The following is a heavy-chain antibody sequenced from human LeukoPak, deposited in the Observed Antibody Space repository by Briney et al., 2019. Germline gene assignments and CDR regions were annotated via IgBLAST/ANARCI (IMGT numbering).Heavy chain of an antibody. CDR3: ASRRGYSYYYFDY. Sequence: PGGSLRLTCAASGFTFSSYPMHWVRQAPGKGLEWVAVISYDGGNKYYADSVRGRFTISRDKSKNTLYLQMNSLRAEDTAVYYCASRRGYSYYYFDYWGQGTLVTVSS. CDR1: GFTFSSYP. J-gene: IGHJ4*02. V-gene: IGHV3-30-3*01. CDR2: ISYDGGNK. D-gene: IGHD5-18*01.